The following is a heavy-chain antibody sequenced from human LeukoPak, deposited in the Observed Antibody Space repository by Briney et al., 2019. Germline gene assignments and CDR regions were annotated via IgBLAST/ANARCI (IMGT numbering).Heavy chain of an antibody. Sequence: PGGSLRLSCAASGFTVSSNYMSWVRQAPGKGLEWVSVIYSGGSTYYADSVKGRFTISRDNSKNTLYLQMNSLRAEDTAVYYCARVRWLRTFDYWGQGTLVTVSS. CDR3: ARVRWLRTFDY. J-gene: IGHJ4*02. CDR2: IYSGGST. V-gene: IGHV3-66*01. D-gene: IGHD5-12*01. CDR1: GFTVSSNY.